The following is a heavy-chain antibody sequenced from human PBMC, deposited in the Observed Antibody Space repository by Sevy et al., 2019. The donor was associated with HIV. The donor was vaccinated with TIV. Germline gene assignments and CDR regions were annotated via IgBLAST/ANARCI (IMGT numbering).Heavy chain of an antibody. Sequence: GGSLRLSCAASGFTFDDYAMHWVRQAPGKGLEWVSGISGNSGSIGYADSVKGRFTISRDNAKNSLYLRMDSVTAEDTALYYGGRGFGRLVITLGGAFDIWGQGTMVTVS. CDR3: GRGFGRLVITLGGAFDI. V-gene: IGHV3-9*01. J-gene: IGHJ3*02. CDR2: ISGNSGSI. D-gene: IGHD3-16*01. CDR1: GFTFDDYA.